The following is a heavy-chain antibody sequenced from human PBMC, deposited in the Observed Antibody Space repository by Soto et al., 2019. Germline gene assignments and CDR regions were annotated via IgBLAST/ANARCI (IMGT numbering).Heavy chain of an antibody. D-gene: IGHD2-15*01. Sequence: SETLSLTCAVYGGSFSGYYWSWIRQPPGKGLEWIGEINHSGSTNYNPSLKSRVTISVDTSKNQFSLKLSSVTAADTAVYYCARESSSYCSGGSCYSGDNWFDPWGQGTLVTVSS. CDR2: INHSGST. V-gene: IGHV4-34*01. CDR1: GGSFSGYY. CDR3: ARESSSYCSGGSCYSGDNWFDP. J-gene: IGHJ5*02.